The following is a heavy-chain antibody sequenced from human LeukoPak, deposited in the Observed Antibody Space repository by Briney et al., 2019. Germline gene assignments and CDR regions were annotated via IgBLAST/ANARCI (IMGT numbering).Heavy chain of an antibody. V-gene: IGHV4-39*01. Sequence: SETLSLTCTVSGGSISSSSYYWGWIRQPPGKGLEWIGSLYYSGSTYYNPSLKSRVTISVDTFKNQFSLKLSPVTAADTALYYCARHPGYYYYYMDVWGKGTTVTISS. CDR2: LYYSGST. CDR3: ARHPGYYYYYMDV. CDR1: GGSISSSSYY. J-gene: IGHJ6*03.